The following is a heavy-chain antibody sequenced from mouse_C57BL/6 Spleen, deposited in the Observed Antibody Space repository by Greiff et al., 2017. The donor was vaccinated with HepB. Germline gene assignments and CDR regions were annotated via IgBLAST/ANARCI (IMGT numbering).Heavy chain of an antibody. CDR3: AREKVITSRYFDV. CDR1: GYAFSSSW. V-gene: IGHV1-82*01. J-gene: IGHJ1*03. CDR2: IYPGDGDT. Sequence: ESGPELVKPGASVKISCKASGYAFSSSWMNWVKQRPGKGLEWIGRIYPGDGDTNYNGKFKGKATLTADKSSSTAYMQLSSLTSEDSAVYFCAREKVITSRYFDVWGTGTTVTVSS. D-gene: IGHD1-1*01.